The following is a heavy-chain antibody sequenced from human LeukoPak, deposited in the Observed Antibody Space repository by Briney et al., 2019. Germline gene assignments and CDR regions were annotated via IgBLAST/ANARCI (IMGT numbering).Heavy chain of an antibody. D-gene: IGHD5-12*01. CDR3: ARDGGYDADDY. V-gene: IGHV3-48*03. J-gene: IGHJ4*02. CDR2: ISSSGSTI. Sequence: GGSLRLSCAASGFTFSSYEMNWVRQAPGKGLEWVSYISSSGSTIYYADSVKGRFTISRDNAKNSLYLQMSSLRAEDTAVYYCARDGGYDADDYWGQGTLVTVSS. CDR1: GFTFSSYE.